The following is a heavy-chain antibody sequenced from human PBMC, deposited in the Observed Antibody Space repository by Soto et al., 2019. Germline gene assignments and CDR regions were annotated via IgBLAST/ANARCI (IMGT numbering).Heavy chain of an antibody. V-gene: IGHV4-39*01. CDR2: IYYSENT. Sequence: LGTLSPTCTGSSGSISSKSNHWGWTRHPPGKGLEWIGNIYYSENTYYNPSLKSRVTISVDTSKNQFSLRLTSVTAADTAVYYCATHPPYGPLDHWGQGTLVTVSS. CDR1: SGSISSKSNH. J-gene: IGHJ4*02. CDR3: ATHPPYGPLDH. D-gene: IGHD4-17*01.